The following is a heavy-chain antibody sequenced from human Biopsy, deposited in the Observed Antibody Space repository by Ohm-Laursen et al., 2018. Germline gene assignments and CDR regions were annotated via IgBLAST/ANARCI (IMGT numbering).Heavy chain of an antibody. CDR1: GYTFTDYY. CDR2: INPNSGAT. D-gene: IGHD3-10*02. V-gene: IGHV1-2*02. CDR3: ARDQRAIMLGGRTQTDFFDS. Sequence: ASVKVSCKASGYTFTDYYIHWVRQVPGQGLEWIGWINPNSGATNSAQNFQGRVTMTKDTSLNTAYMEFSRLRSDDTAVYYCARDQRAIMLGGRTQTDFFDSWGQGTLVTVSS. J-gene: IGHJ4*02.